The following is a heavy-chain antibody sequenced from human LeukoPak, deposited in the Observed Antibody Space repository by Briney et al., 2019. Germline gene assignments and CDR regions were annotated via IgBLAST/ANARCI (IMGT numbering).Heavy chain of an antibody. D-gene: IGHD6-13*01. V-gene: IGHV4-39*07. CDR2: IYYSGGT. CDR3: ARVVRAAAGKGAFDY. J-gene: IGHJ4*02. CDR1: GGSISRIIDY. Sequence: PSETLSLTCTVSGGSISRIIDYWGWIRQPPGKGLEWIGSIYYSGGTFYNPSLKSRVTISVDTSKNQFSLKLSSVTAADTAVYYCARVVRAAAGKGAFDYWGQGTLVTVSS.